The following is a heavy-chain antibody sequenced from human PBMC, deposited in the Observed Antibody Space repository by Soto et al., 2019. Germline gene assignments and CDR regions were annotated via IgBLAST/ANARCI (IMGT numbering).Heavy chain of an antibody. CDR1: GVSISSGSYY. V-gene: IGHV4-30-4*01. CDR2: MSYSGIT. J-gene: IGHJ4*02. D-gene: IGHD1-7*01. CDR3: ATMGTPATGLYYFDN. Sequence: QVQLQESGPGLVKPSQTLSLTCTVSGVSISSGSYYWSWIRQPPGKGLEWIGFMSYSGITSYNASLKSRITMSVDTSKCQFSLSLSFVSAADTAVYYCATMGTPATGLYYFDNWGQGTLVTVSS.